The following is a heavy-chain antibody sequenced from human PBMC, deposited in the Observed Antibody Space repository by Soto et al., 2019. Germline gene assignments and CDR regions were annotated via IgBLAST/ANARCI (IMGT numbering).Heavy chain of an antibody. CDR2: VNNDGSGT. D-gene: IGHD6-13*01. CDR3: TRGGYIHAFDM. J-gene: IGHJ3*02. V-gene: IGHV3-74*01. Sequence: EVQVVESGGGLVQPGGSLRLSCAASGFTFSNYWMHWVRQAPGKGLVWVSRVNNDGSGTIYADSVKGRLTISRDNANNTVYLEMNSHRAEDTALYCCTRGGYIHAFDMWGQGTTVTVSS. CDR1: GFTFSNYW.